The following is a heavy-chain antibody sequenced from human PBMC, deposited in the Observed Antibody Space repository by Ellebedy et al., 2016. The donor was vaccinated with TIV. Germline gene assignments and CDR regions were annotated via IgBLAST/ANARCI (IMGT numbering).Heavy chain of an antibody. Sequence: ASVKVSCKASGYTFTSYAMHWVRQAPGQRLEWMGWINAGNGNTKYSQKFQGRVTITRDTSASTAYMELSSLRSEDTAVYYCARAGPIKIAAAGTWAFDIWGQGTLVTVSS. CDR3: ARAGPIKIAAAGTWAFDI. D-gene: IGHD6-13*01. V-gene: IGHV1-3*01. CDR2: INAGNGNT. CDR1: GYTFTSYA. J-gene: IGHJ4*02.